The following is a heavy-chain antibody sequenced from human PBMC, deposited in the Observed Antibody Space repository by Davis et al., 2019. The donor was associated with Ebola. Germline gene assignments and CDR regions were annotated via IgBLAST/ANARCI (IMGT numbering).Heavy chain of an antibody. Sequence: GSLRLSCTVSGGSISSYYWSWIRQPPGKGLEWIGYIYYSGSTNYNRSLKSRVTISVDTSKNQFSLKLSSVTAADTAVYYCARGIRGGWYSFWFDPWGQGTLVTVSS. V-gene: IGHV4-59*01. CDR1: GGSISSYY. D-gene: IGHD6-19*01. CDR3: ARGIRGGWYSFWFDP. J-gene: IGHJ5*02. CDR2: IYYSGST.